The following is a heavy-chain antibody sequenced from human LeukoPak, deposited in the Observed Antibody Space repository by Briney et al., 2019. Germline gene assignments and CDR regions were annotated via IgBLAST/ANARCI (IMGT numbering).Heavy chain of an antibody. CDR3: ARDGPGDVGFDY. CDR1: RGSISNYY. CDR2: FSYSASP. V-gene: IGHV4-59*01. Sequence: NPADTLSLTCTVSRGSISNYYWGWIRQPPGNGLEWIGFFSYSASPNYNPSLKSRVTISVDTSKDQFSLKLTSVTAADTAVYYCARDGPGDVGFDYWGQGTLVTVYS. D-gene: IGHD7-27*01. J-gene: IGHJ4*02.